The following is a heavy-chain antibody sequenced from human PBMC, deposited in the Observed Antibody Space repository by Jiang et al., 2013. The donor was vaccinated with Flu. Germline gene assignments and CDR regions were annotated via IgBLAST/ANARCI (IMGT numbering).Heavy chain of an antibody. D-gene: IGHD2-2*01. CDR3: ARARVKIVPASDMDV. Sequence: QLVESGAEVKKPGASVKVSCKASGYTFTSYYMHWGRQAPGQGLEWMGIINPSGGSTSYAQKFQGRVTMTRDTSTSTVYMELSSLRSEDTAVYYCARARVKIVPASDMDVWGQGTTVTVSS. CDR1: GYTFTSYY. CDR2: INPSGGST. V-gene: IGHV1-46*01. J-gene: IGHJ6*02.